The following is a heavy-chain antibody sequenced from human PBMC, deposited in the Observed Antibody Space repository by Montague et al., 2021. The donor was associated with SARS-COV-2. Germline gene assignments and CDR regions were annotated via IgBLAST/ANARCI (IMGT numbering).Heavy chain of an antibody. J-gene: IGHJ6*03. CDR2: IHHGGST. CDR3: ARLGEGVVSSPILGVGPYYSYYYLDV. CDR1: GGSFSTYS. Sequence: SETLSLTCAVYGGSFSTYSWNWIRQPPGKGLEWIGEIHHGGSTNYNPSLKSRVTISVDTSKNQFSLKLTSVAAADTAVYYCARLGEGVVSSPILGVGPYYSYYYLDVWGKGTTVTVSS. V-gene: IGHV4-34*01. D-gene: IGHD3-10*01.